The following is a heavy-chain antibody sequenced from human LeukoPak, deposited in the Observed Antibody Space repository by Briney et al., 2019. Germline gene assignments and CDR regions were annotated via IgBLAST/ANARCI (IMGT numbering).Heavy chain of an antibody. CDR3: VKDPGRDYYYYGMDV. CDR2: ISSNGGST. Sequence: GGSLRLSCSASGFTFSSYAMHWVRQAPGKGLEYVSAISSNGGSTYYADSVKGRFTISRDHSKNTLYLQMSSLRAEDTAVYYCVKDPGRDYYYYGMDVWGKGTTVTVSS. CDR1: GFTFSSYA. V-gene: IGHV3-64D*06. J-gene: IGHJ6*04. D-gene: IGHD2-15*01.